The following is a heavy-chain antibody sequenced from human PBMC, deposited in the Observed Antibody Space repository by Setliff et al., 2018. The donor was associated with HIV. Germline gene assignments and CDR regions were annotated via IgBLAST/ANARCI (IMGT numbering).Heavy chain of an antibody. CDR2: IYYTGFA. D-gene: IGHD1-1*01. J-gene: IGHJ4*02. CDR3: TREGRGDPAMATTRIDY. V-gene: IGHV4-39*02. Sequence: TLSLTCSVSGDSISSGSYFWGWIRQTPGKGLEWIGNIYYTGFAYYNPSLKSRVTISLDTSKTHFFLNLTSVTDADTAVYFCTREGRGDPAMATTRIDYWGQGKLVTVS. CDR1: GDSISSGSYF.